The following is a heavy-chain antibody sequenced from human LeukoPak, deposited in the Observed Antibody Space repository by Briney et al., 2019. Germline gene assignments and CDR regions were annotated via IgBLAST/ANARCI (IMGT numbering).Heavy chain of an antibody. Sequence: PGGSLRLSCAASGFTFSSYEMNWVRQAPGKGLEWASYISSSGSTIYYADSVKGRFTISRDNAKNSLYLQMNSLRAEDTAVYYCARVSPDQGYFDYWGQGTLVTVSS. CDR3: ARVSPDQGYFDY. CDR1: GFTFSSYE. J-gene: IGHJ4*02. V-gene: IGHV3-48*03. D-gene: IGHD1-14*01. CDR2: ISSSGSTI.